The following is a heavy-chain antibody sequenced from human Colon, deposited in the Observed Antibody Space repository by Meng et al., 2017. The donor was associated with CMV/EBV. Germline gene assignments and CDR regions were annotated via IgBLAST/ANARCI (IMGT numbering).Heavy chain of an antibody. CDR2: IVTTGSAV. CDR3: AGESGVPNGMDV. J-gene: IGHJ6*02. CDR1: GFTFSSYG. V-gene: IGHV3-21*04. Sequence: GESLKISCAASGFTFSSYGMNWVRQAPGRGLEWVASIVTTGSAVYYADSVKGRFTISRDNSKNTLFLQMDSLRAEDTAVYYCAGESGVPNGMDVWGQGTTVTVSS. D-gene: IGHD2-2*01.